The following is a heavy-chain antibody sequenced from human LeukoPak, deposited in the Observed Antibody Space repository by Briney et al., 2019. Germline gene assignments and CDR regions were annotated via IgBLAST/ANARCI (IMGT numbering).Heavy chain of an antibody. D-gene: IGHD3-22*01. CDR2: ISSSGSSI. Sequence: PGGSLRLSCAASGFTFSNYEMNWVRQAPGKGLEWVSYISSSGSSIYYADSVKGRFTISRDNAKNSLYLQMHNLRAEDTAVYYCAREESYHYDSSGYYSSWGQGTLVTVSS. J-gene: IGHJ5*02. V-gene: IGHV3-48*03. CDR1: GFTFSNYE. CDR3: AREESYHYDSSGYYSS.